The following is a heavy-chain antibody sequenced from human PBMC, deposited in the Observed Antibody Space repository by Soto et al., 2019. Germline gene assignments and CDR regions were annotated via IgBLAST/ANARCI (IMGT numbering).Heavy chain of an antibody. V-gene: IGHV4-61*01. CDR1: GGSVSSGSYY. J-gene: IGHJ3*02. CDR2: IYYSGST. CDR3: ARTTYYDILTGYKSDAFDI. Sequence: PSETLSLTCTVSGGSVSSGSYYWSWIRQPPGKGLEWIGYIYYSGSTNYNPSLKSRVTMSVDTSKNQFSLKLSSVTAADTAVYYCARTTYYDILTGYKSDAFDIWGQGTMVTVSS. D-gene: IGHD3-9*01.